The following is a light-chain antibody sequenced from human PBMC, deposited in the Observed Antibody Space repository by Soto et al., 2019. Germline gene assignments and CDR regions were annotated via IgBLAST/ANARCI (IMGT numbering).Light chain of an antibody. Sequence: EVVLTQSPSTLSASPGERDTLSCRASQGISINLAWYQQIPGQVPKRLIYGASTMATGIPARFSGSGSGTDLTLTITSLQSEDFALYYCQQYNRCPLAFCQGARLELK. V-gene: IGKV3-15*01. CDR3: QQYNRCPLA. CDR1: QGISIN. J-gene: IGKJ5*01. CDR2: GAS.